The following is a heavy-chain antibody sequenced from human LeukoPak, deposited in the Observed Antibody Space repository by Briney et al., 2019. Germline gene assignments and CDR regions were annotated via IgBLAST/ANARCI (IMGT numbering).Heavy chain of an antibody. V-gene: IGHV5-51*01. J-gene: IGHJ4*02. CDR2: IYPGDSDT. CDR3: ARQAPLDYGDYVRHFDY. Sequence: GESLKISCKGSGYSFTSYWIGWVRQMPGKGLEWMGIIYPGDSDTGYSPSFQGQVTISADKSISTAYLQWSSLKASDTAMYYCARQAPLDYGDYVRHFDYWGQGTLVTVSS. CDR1: GYSFTSYW. D-gene: IGHD4-17*01.